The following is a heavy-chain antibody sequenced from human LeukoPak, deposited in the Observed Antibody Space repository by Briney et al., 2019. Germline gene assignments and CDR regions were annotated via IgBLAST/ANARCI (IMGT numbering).Heavy chain of an antibody. D-gene: IGHD5-18*01. CDR2: INSGGTVT. Sequence: PGGSLRLSCAASGFTFSDFWMHWVRQAPGKGLVWVSRINSGGTVTNYADSVKGRLTISRDNAKNTLYLQMNSLRAEDTAVYYCARQPQKEYSYGYSGGYWGQGTLVTVSS. CDR3: ARQPQKEYSYGYSGGY. CDR1: GFTFSDFW. J-gene: IGHJ4*02. V-gene: IGHV3-74*01.